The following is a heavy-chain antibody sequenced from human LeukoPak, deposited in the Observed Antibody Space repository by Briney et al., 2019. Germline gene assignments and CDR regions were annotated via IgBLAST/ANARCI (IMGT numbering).Heavy chain of an antibody. CDR1: GFSFNEYY. CDR2: ISSSGDIE. Sequence: GGSLRLSCAASGFSFNEYYVSWIRQAPGKGLEWVSDISSSGDIESYADSVKGRFSISRDNAEKSLFLQMSGLRAEDTAVYYCARERVAGTFDYWGPGIQVTVSS. D-gene: IGHD6-19*01. J-gene: IGHJ4*02. CDR3: ARERVAGTFDY. V-gene: IGHV3-11*01.